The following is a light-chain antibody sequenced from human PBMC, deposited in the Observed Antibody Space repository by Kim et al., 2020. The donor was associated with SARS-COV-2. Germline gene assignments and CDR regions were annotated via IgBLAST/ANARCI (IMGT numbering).Light chain of an antibody. J-gene: IGLJ3*02. CDR1: SSDVGRYNY. Sequence: GQAVTISCPGTSSDVGRYNYVSWYQQDPGKAPKLLIYEVSMRPSGVPGRFSGSKSGNTASLTVSGLQAEDEGDYYCSSYAGTNSLLFGGGTQLTVL. CDR2: EVS. V-gene: IGLV2-8*01. CDR3: SSYAGTNSLL.